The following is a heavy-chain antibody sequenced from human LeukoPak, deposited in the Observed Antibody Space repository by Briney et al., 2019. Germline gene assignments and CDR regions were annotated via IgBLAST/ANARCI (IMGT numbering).Heavy chain of an antibody. V-gene: IGHV3-73*01. CDR3: TSLDYGDNSQFDY. CDR1: GFTFRSYA. D-gene: IGHD4-23*01. CDR2: IRSKANSYAT. J-gene: IGHJ4*02. Sequence: PGGSLRLSCAASGFTFRSYAMHWVRQASGKGLEWVGRIRSKANSYATAYAASVKGRFTISRDDSKNTAYLQMNSLKTEDTAVYYCTSLDYGDNSQFDYWGQGSLVTVSS.